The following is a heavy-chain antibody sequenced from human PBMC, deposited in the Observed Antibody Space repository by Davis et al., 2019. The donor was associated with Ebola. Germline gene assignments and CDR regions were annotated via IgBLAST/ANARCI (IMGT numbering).Heavy chain of an antibody. CDR3: ARGRGLQYPQYYYYYYGMDV. Sequence: PSETLSLTCAVYGGSFSGYYWSWIRQPPGKGLEWIGEINHSGSTNYNPSLKSRVTISVDTSKNQFSLKLSSVTAADTAVYYCARGRGLQYPQYYYYYYGMDVWGQGTTVTVSS. CDR1: GGSFSGYY. V-gene: IGHV4-34*01. CDR2: INHSGST. D-gene: IGHD4-11*01. J-gene: IGHJ6*02.